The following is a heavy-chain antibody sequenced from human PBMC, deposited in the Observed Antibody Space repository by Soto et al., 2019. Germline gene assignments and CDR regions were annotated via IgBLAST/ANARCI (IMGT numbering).Heavy chain of an antibody. CDR1: GGSISSGGYS. Sequence: QLQLQESGSGLVKPSQTLSLTCAVSGGSISSGGYSWSWIRQPPGKGLEWIGYIYHSGSTYYNPSLKSRVTISVDRSKNQFSLKLISVTAADTAVYYCASTDYYDSSGYSYWGQGTLVTVSS. CDR2: IYHSGST. CDR3: ASTDYYDSSGYSY. D-gene: IGHD3-22*01. V-gene: IGHV4-30-2*01. J-gene: IGHJ4*02.